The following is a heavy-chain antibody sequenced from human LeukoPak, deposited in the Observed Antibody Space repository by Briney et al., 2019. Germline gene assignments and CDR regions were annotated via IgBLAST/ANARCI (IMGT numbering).Heavy chain of an antibody. Sequence: ASVKVSCRASGYTFTSYAMHWVHQAPGQRLEWMGWINAGNGNTKYSQEFQGRVTITRDTSTSTAYMELRSLRSDDTAVYYCARDLHTAMVFIPSYYYYYYMDVWGKGTTVTVSS. D-gene: IGHD5-18*01. J-gene: IGHJ6*03. CDR3: ARDLHTAMVFIPSYYYYYYMDV. CDR2: INAGNGNT. V-gene: IGHV1-3*01. CDR1: GYTFTSYA.